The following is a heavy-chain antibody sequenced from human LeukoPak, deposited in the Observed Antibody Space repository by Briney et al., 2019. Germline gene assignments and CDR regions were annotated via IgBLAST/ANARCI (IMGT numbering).Heavy chain of an antibody. V-gene: IGHV3-7*01. CDR1: GFPFSTYW. D-gene: IGHD6-13*01. CDR3: ATDRGYSTFDY. J-gene: IGHJ4*02. CDR2: INPDGRTI. Sequence: QSGGSLRLSCAASGFPFSTYWMNWIRQAPGKGLEWVANINPDGRTINYGDPVKGRFTISRDSARNSLYLQMTSLRAEDTALYYCATDRGYSTFDYWGQGTLVTVSS.